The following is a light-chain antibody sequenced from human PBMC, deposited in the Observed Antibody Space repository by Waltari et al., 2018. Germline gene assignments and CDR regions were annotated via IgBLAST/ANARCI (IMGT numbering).Light chain of an antibody. CDR3: QSFDNMLSGGVV. Sequence: QSVLTQPPPPSGTPGQRVTIPCSGSTSNIGAGHDVHWYQHLPGTAPKLPIDGNNNRPSGVPDRFSGSKSGTSASLAITGLQADDEADYFCQSFDNMLSGGVVFGGGTKLAVL. CDR1: TSNIGAGHD. J-gene: IGLJ2*01. CDR2: GNN. V-gene: IGLV1-40*01.